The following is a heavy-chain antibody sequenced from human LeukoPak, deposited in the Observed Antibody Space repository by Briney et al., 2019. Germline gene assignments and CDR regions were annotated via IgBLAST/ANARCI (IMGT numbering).Heavy chain of an antibody. CDR2: ISGSSGII. CDR1: GFTFNTYT. Sequence: GGSLRLSCAASGFTFNTYTMNWVRQAPGKGLEWVSYISGSSGIIDYADSVRGRLTISRDNAKNSLYLQMNSLRAEDTAVYYCARGFTYYESSGQVPFDYWGQGTLVTVSS. CDR3: ARGFTYYESSGQVPFDY. J-gene: IGHJ4*02. D-gene: IGHD3-22*01. V-gene: IGHV3-48*01.